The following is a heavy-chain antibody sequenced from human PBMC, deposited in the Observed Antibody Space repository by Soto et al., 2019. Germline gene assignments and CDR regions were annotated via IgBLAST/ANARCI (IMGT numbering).Heavy chain of an antibody. J-gene: IGHJ5*02. CDR3: ASWAYGTGSPTGS. CDR1: GYTLTTYG. D-gene: IGHD3-10*01. CDR2: ISTYNGNT. V-gene: IGHV1-18*01. Sequence: QIQLVQSGAEVKKPGASVKVSCKASGYTLTTYGISWVRQAPGQGLEWMGWISTYNGNTNYAQKFQDRVTMTRDTSTNPAYMELRSLTYDDTALYSCASWAYGTGSPTGSWGQGTLVTVSS.